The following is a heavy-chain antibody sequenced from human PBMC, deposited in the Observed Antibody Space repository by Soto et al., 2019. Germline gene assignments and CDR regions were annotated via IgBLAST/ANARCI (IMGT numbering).Heavy chain of an antibody. CDR2: ISGSGGTP. CDR1: EITFSRTA. V-gene: IGHV3-23*01. D-gene: IGHD6-13*01. CDR3: AMGLAAAGPLDY. Sequence: LRLSYADSEITFSRTAMSWVRQAPGRGLEWFSTISGSGGTPYCADSVKGRFTISRDNSKNTLYLVLNSLRAEDTAVYYCAMGLAAAGPLDYWGQGTLVTVSS. J-gene: IGHJ4*02.